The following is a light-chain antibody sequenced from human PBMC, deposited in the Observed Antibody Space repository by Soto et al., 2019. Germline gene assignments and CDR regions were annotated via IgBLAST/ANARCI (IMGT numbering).Light chain of an antibody. V-gene: IGKV3-20*01. CDR2: GAS. J-gene: IGKJ5*01. CDR1: QSVRSGA. CDR3: QHYADSPHT. Sequence: EIVLTQSPGILSLSPGERASLSCGASQSVRSGALAWYQQKPGQAPRLLIYGASSRATDIPDRFSGSGYGTDFTLTINRLEPEDFAVYYCQHYADSPHTFGQGTRLEIK.